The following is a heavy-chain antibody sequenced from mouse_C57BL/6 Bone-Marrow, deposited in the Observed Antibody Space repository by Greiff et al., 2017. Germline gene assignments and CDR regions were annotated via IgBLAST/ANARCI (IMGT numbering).Heavy chain of an antibody. D-gene: IGHD2-4*01. CDR3: AREEGYYDYDDAMED. CDR1: GYTFTSYW. V-gene: IGHV1-64*01. Sequence: QVQLQQPGAELVKPGASVKLSCKASGYTFTSYWMHWVKQRPGQGLEWIGMIHPNSGSTNYNEKFKSKATLTVDKSSSTAYMQLSSLTSEDSAVYYCAREEGYYDYDDAMEDGGQGTSVTVYS. J-gene: IGHJ4*01. CDR2: IHPNSGST.